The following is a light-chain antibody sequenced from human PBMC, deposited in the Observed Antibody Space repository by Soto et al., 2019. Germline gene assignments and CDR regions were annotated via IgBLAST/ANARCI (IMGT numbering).Light chain of an antibody. CDR2: GAS. V-gene: IGKV3-20*01. CDR1: QSVSNNY. Sequence: EIVLTQSPGTLSLSPGERATLSCRASQSVSNNYLAWYQQKPGQAPRLLIYGASNRATGIPDRFSGSGSGTDFTLTISRLEPEDFAVYYCQQYSASPRTFGPGTKVDI. J-gene: IGKJ3*01. CDR3: QQYSASPRT.